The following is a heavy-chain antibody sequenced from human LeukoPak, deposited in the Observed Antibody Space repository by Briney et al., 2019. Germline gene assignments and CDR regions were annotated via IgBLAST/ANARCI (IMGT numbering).Heavy chain of an antibody. CDR3: ARDRIIYGDYGDAFDI. D-gene: IGHD4-17*01. Sequence: GGSLRLSCAASGFTFYTYSMNWVRQAPGKGLEWVSSISSSSNYIYYADSVKGRFTVSRNNAKNSLYLQMNSLRAEDTAVYYCARDRIIYGDYGDAFDIWGQGTMVTVSS. V-gene: IGHV3-21*01. CDR1: GFTFYTYS. J-gene: IGHJ3*02. CDR2: ISSSSNYI.